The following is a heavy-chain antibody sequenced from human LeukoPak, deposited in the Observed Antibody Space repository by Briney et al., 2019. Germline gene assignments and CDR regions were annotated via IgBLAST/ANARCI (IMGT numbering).Heavy chain of an antibody. CDR1: GFTFSSYG. J-gene: IGHJ4*02. Sequence: GGSLRLSCAASGFTFSSYGMHWVRQAPGKGLEWVAFIRYDGSNKYYADSVKGRFTISRDNSKNTLYLQMNSLRAEDTAVYYCAKDRRSVAGTDYFDYWGQGTLVTVSS. CDR3: AKDRRSVAGTDYFDY. CDR2: IRYDGSNK. V-gene: IGHV3-30*02. D-gene: IGHD6-19*01.